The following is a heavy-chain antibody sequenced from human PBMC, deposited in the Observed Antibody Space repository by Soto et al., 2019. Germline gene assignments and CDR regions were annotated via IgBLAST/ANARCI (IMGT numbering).Heavy chain of an antibody. Sequence: QVQLQESGPRLVKPSGTLSLTCAVSGASISSTNWWTWVRQPPGKGLEWIGEIYHTGSTKYNPSLKSRVTRSLDKSNTQFSLNLSSVTAADTAVYYCATLPPRIVVVVLPIPTGGQGTLVTVSS. CDR2: IYHTGST. J-gene: IGHJ4*02. CDR1: GASISSTNW. V-gene: IGHV4-4*02. CDR3: ATLPPRIVVVVLPIPT. D-gene: IGHD2-15*01.